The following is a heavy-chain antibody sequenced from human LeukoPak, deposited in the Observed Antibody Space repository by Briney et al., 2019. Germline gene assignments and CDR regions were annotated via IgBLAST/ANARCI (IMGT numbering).Heavy chain of an antibody. CDR3: ARTLSSGNAFDI. J-gene: IGHJ3*02. V-gene: IGHV4-30-2*01. Sequence: PSEALSLTCAVYGGSFSGYSWSWIRQPPGKGLEWIGYIYHSGSTYYNPSLKSRVTISVDRSKNQFSLKLSSVTAADTAVYYCARTLSSGNAFDIWGQGTMVTVSS. CDR1: GGSFSGYS. CDR2: IYHSGST. D-gene: IGHD3-22*01.